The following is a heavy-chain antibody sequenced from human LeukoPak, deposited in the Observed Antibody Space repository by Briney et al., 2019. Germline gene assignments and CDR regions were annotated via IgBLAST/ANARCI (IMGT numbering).Heavy chain of an antibody. CDR1: GGSISSGGYS. Sequence: SETLSLTCAVSGGSISSGGYSWSWIRQPPGKGLEWIGYIYHSGSTYYNPSLKSRVTISVDTSKNQFSLKLSSVTAADTAVYYCARVVARVFDYWGQGTLVTVSS. V-gene: IGHV4-30-2*01. CDR3: ARVVARVFDY. J-gene: IGHJ4*02. D-gene: IGHD2-15*01. CDR2: IYHSGST.